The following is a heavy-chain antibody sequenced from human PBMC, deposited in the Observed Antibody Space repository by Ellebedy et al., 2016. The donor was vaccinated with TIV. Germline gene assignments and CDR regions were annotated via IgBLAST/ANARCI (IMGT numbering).Heavy chain of an antibody. CDR2: IYPSDSDI. V-gene: IGHV5-51*01. Sequence: GESLKISCQASGYIFTSYWIGWVRQMPGKGLEWMGIIYPSDSDIRYSLSFQGQVTISADKSISTAYLQWSSLKSSDTAMYYCARHGRRAGADAFDIWGPGTMVTVSS. D-gene: IGHD1-26*01. CDR1: GYIFTSYW. J-gene: IGHJ3*02. CDR3: ARHGRRAGADAFDI.